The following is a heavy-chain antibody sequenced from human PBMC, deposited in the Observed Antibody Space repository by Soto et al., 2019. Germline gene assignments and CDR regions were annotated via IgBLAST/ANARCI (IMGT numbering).Heavy chain of an antibody. CDR2: IIPLFRTP. D-gene: IGHD4-4*01. V-gene: IGHV1-69*12. CDR3: ARDNDRLQLGGNYCYILDV. J-gene: IGHJ6*02. CDR1: GGTFSSSA. Sequence: QVQLVQSGAEMKEPGSSVKVSYKTSGGTFSSSAISWLRQAPGQGLEWMGGIIPLFRTPDYAQKFQGRVTIAADESTSTAYMELSSLRSEDTAVYYCARDNDRLQLGGNYCYILDVWGQGTTITVSS.